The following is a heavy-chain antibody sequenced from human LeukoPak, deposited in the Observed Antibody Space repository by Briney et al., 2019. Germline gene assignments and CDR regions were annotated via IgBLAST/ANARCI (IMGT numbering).Heavy chain of an antibody. V-gene: IGHV3-23*01. J-gene: IGHJ4*02. CDR2: VSGRDTST. CDR1: GFTFSSYA. CDR3: AKWGDYDVLTGYYDSDY. D-gene: IGHD3-9*01. Sequence: GGSLRLSCAASGFTFSSYAMSWVRQAPGKGLEWVSAVSGRDTSTYYTDSVKGRFTISRDNSKNTLYLQMDSLSAEDTAIYYCAKWGDYDVLTGYYDSDYWGQGTLVTVSS.